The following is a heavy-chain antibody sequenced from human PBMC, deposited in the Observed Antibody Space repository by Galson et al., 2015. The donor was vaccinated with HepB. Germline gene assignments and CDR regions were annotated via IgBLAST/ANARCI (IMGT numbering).Heavy chain of an antibody. Sequence: SVKVSCKASGYTFTSYYMHWVRQAPGQGLEWMGIINPSGGSTSYAQKFQGRVTMTRDTSTSTVYMELSSLRSEDTAVYYCATLGTVTPFGYWGQGTLVTVSS. CDR1: GYTFTSYY. CDR2: INPSGGST. CDR3: ATLGTVTPFGY. V-gene: IGHV1-46*01. D-gene: IGHD4-17*01. J-gene: IGHJ4*02.